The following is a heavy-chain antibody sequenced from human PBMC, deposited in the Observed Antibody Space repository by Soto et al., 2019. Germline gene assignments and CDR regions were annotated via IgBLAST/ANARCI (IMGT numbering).Heavy chain of an antibody. CDR2: IIPVFRTS. CDR3: AKDGSWDGGGGES. J-gene: IGHJ4*02. Sequence: QVQLVQSGAELKKPGSSVNVSCSASGVTFSSYAFTWVRQAPGQGLEWMGNIIPVFRTSNYAQGFQGRLTISADESTNTIYMELSSLRSEDTAVYFCAKDGSWDGGGGESWGQGTLVIVSS. CDR1: GVTFSSYA. D-gene: IGHD3-16*01. V-gene: IGHV1-69*18.